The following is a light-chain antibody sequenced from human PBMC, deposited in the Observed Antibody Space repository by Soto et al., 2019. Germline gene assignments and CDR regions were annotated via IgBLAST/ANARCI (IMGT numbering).Light chain of an antibody. Sequence: EIVMTQSPATRSGSPGERATLSCRASQIITGNLTWYQQKPGQAPRLLIYDASTRATGIPARFSGSGSGTEFTLTISSLQSEDFAVYYCQQYHNWPLTFGGGTKVEIK. J-gene: IGKJ4*01. CDR1: QIITGN. CDR3: QQYHNWPLT. CDR2: DAS. V-gene: IGKV3-15*01.